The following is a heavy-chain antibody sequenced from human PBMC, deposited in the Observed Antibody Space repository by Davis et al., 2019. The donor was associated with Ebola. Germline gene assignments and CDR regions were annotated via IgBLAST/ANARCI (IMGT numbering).Heavy chain of an antibody. Sequence: GESLKISCAASGFTFSSYSMNWVRQAPGKGLEWVSSISSSSSYIYYADSVKGRFTISRDNAKNSLYLQMNSLRAEDTAVYYCARDNEMITMVRGVIISGSYYYYYMDVWGKGTTVTVSS. CDR1: GFTFSSYS. V-gene: IGHV3-21*01. J-gene: IGHJ6*03. D-gene: IGHD3-10*01. CDR2: ISSSSSYI. CDR3: ARDNEMITMVRGVIISGSYYYYYMDV.